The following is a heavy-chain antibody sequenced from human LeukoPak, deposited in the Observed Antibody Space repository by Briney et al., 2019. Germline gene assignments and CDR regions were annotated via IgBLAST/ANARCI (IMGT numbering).Heavy chain of an antibody. J-gene: IGHJ4*02. V-gene: IGHV3-20*04. Sequence: GGSLRLSCEASGFTFDDYGMSWVRQAAGKGLEWVSAINNWNGGSTGYAVSVRGRFTISRDNAKNSLYLQMNSLRAEDTAVYYCARDRGKAPFDYWGQGTLVTVSS. CDR3: ARDRGKAPFDY. CDR2: INNWNGGST. D-gene: IGHD4-23*01. CDR1: GFTFDDYG.